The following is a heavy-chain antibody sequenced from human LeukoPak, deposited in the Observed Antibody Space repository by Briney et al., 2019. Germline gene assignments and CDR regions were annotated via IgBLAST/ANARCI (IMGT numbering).Heavy chain of an antibody. D-gene: IGHD5-18*01. CDR1: GYTFTSYY. CDR2: INPSGGST. Sequence: VASVKDSCKASGYTFTSYYMHWLRPAPGQGLEWMGIINPSGGSTSYAQKFQGRVTMTRDTSTSTVYMELSSLRSEDTAVYYCARVGYSYGYYFDYWGQGTLVTVSS. J-gene: IGHJ4*02. CDR3: ARVGYSYGYYFDY. V-gene: IGHV1-46*01.